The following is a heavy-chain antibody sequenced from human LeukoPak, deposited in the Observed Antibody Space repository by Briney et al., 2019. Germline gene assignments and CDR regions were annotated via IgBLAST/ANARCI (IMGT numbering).Heavy chain of an antibody. J-gene: IGHJ4*02. CDR1: GFTFSRYW. CDR2: ISSSGSTI. D-gene: IGHD3-9*01. CDR3: WRAGDILTGYSIYFDY. Sequence: PGGSLRLSCAASGFTFSRYWMNWVRQAPGKGLEWVSYISSSGSTIYYADSVKGRFTISRDNAKNSLYLQMNSLRAEDTAVYYCWRAGDILTGYSIYFDYWGQGTLVTVSS. V-gene: IGHV3-48*03.